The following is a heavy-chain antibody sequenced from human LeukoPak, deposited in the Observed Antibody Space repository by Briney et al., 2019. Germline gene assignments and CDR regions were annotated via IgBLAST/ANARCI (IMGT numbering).Heavy chain of an antibody. CDR1: GFSFSSFW. V-gene: IGHV3-7*01. CDR2: INPDGSAK. D-gene: IGHD6-13*01. CDR3: ATSDDAAGELY. J-gene: IGHJ4*02. Sequence: GSLRLSCAASGFSFSSFWMTWVRQAPGKGLEWVANINPDGSAKYYVDSVKGRFTISRDNAKNSLYLQMSSLRAEDTAVYYFATSDDAAGELYWAQGTLVTFSP.